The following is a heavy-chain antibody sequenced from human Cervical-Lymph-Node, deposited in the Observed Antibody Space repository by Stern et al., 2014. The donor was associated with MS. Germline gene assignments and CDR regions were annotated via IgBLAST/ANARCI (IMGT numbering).Heavy chain of an antibody. CDR3: ARGLDLKGYYFDY. Sequence: QVQLQESGPGLVKPSETLSLTCTVSGGSISSYYWTWIRQPPGKGLEWIGYIYYTGHTNYNPSLRSRVTMSVDTSKNQFSLKLSSVTAADTAVYYCARGLDLKGYYFDYWGQGTLVTVSS. J-gene: IGHJ4*02. V-gene: IGHV4-59*08. CDR1: GGSISSYY. D-gene: IGHD3-16*01. CDR2: IYYTGHT.